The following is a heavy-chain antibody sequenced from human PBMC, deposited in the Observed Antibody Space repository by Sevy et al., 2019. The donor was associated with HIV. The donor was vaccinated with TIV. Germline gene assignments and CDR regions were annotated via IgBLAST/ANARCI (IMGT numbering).Heavy chain of an antibody. CDR1: GFTFSSYA. V-gene: IGHV3-23*01. Sequence: GGSLRLSCAASGFTFSSYAMSWVRQAPGKGLEWVSAISGSGGSTYYADSVKGRFTISRDNSKNTLYLQMNSLRAEDTAVYYCANTIENPAAATRNYYYYYGIDVWGQGTTVTVSS. CDR3: ANTIENPAAATRNYYYYYGIDV. CDR2: ISGSGGST. D-gene: IGHD6-13*01. J-gene: IGHJ6*02.